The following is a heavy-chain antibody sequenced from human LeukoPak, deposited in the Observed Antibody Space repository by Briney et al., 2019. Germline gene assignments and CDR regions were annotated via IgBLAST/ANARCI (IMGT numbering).Heavy chain of an antibody. CDR2: FHPEDGET. D-gene: IGHD3-9*01. CDR1: GYTLTELS. Sequence: ASVKVSCKVSGYTLTELSMHWVRQAPGKGLEWMGGFHPEDGETIYAQKFQGRVTMTEDTSTDTAYMELSSLRSEDTAVYYCVAYDILTGYYGAWELWGQGTLVTVSS. V-gene: IGHV1-24*01. CDR3: VAYDILTGYYGAWEL. J-gene: IGHJ4*02.